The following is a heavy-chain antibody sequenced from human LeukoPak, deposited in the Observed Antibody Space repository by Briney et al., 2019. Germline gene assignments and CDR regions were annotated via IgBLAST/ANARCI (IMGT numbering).Heavy chain of an antibody. Sequence: GGSLRLSCAASGFTFDDYAMRWVRQAPGKGLEWVSGISWNSGSIGYADSVKGRFTISRDNAKNSLYLQMNSLRAEDMALYYCAKDLRFLEWSRGAVAFDIWGQGTMVTVSS. J-gene: IGHJ3*02. CDR2: ISWNSGSI. D-gene: IGHD3-3*01. CDR1: GFTFDDYA. CDR3: AKDLRFLEWSRGAVAFDI. V-gene: IGHV3-9*03.